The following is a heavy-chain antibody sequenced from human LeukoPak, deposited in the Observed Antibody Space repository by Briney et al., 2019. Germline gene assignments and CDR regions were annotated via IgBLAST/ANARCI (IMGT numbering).Heavy chain of an antibody. CDR2: FDPEDGET. CDR1: GYTLTELS. D-gene: IGHD2-8*01. Sequence: ASVKVSCKVFGYTLTELSMHWVRQAPGKGLEWMGGFDPEDGETIYAQKFQGRVTMTEDTSTDTAYMELSSLRSEDTAVYYCATACTNGVCYYWFDPWGQGTLVTVSS. V-gene: IGHV1-24*01. CDR3: ATACTNGVCYYWFDP. J-gene: IGHJ5*02.